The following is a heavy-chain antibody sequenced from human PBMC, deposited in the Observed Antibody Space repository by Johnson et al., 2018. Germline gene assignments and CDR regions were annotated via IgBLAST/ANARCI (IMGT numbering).Heavy chain of an antibody. CDR3: AIATKTTVVPPKPPYYYNYYMDV. Sequence: QVQLVESGGGVVQPGRSLRLSRAASGFTFSSYGMHWLRQAPGKGLEWVAVISYDGSNKYYADSVKGRFTISRDNSKNTLYLQINSLRAEDPAVYYCAIATKTTVVPPKPPYYYNYYMDVWGKGTTVTVAS. V-gene: IGHV3-30*03. CDR2: ISYDGSNK. J-gene: IGHJ6*03. D-gene: IGHD4-23*01. CDR1: GFTFSSYG.